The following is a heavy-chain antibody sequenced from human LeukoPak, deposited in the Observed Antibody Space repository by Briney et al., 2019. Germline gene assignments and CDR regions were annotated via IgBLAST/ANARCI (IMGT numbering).Heavy chain of an antibody. Sequence: GGSLRLSCAASGFTFSGYAMRWVRQAPGKGLEWVSGISASGGRIYYADSVKGRFTISRDNSKNTLYLQMNSLRAEDAAVYYCEKDQGSGPTDWFDPWGQGTLVTVSS. CDR3: EKDQGSGPTDWFDP. CDR1: GFTFSGYA. V-gene: IGHV3-23*01. CDR2: ISASGGRI. D-gene: IGHD6-19*01. J-gene: IGHJ5*02.